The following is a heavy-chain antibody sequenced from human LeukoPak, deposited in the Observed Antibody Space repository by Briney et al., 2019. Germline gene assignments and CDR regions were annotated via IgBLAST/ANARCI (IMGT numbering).Heavy chain of an antibody. CDR2: INHSGST. J-gene: IGHJ4*02. CDR3: ARVRGRADIVVVPAAMFFDC. Sequence: SETLSLTCAVYGGSFSGYYWSWLRQPPGKGLEWIGEINHSGSTNYNPSLKSRVTISVDTSKNQFSLKLSSVTAADTAVYYCARVRGRADIVVVPAAMFFDCWGQGTLVTVSS. V-gene: IGHV4-34*01. D-gene: IGHD2-2*01. CDR1: GGSFSGYY.